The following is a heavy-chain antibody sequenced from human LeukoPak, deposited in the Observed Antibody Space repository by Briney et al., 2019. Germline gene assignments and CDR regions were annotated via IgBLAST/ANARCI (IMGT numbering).Heavy chain of an antibody. CDR3: ARVFFTPGEVYGDLNAEYFQH. CDR1: GFTVSSNY. D-gene: IGHD4-17*01. Sequence: GGSLRLSCAASGFTVSSNYMSWVRQAPGKGLEWVSVIYSGGSTYYADSVKGRFTISRDNSKNTLYLQMNSLRAEDTAVYYCARVFFTPGEVYGDLNAEYFQHWGQGTLVTVSS. J-gene: IGHJ1*01. CDR2: IYSGGST. V-gene: IGHV3-66*01.